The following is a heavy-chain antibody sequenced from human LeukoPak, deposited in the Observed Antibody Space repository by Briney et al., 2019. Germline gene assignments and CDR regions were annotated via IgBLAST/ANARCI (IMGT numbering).Heavy chain of an antibody. Sequence: PSETLSLTCTVSGGSISSSSYYWGWIRQPPGKGLEWIGSIYYSGSTYYNPSLKSRVTISVDTSKNQFSLKLSSVTAADTAVYYCARDFNGIMITFGGVPGDYWGQGTLVAVSS. CDR3: ARDFNGIMITFGGVPGDY. V-gene: IGHV4-39*07. CDR2: IYYSGST. J-gene: IGHJ4*02. D-gene: IGHD3-16*01. CDR1: GGSISSSSYY.